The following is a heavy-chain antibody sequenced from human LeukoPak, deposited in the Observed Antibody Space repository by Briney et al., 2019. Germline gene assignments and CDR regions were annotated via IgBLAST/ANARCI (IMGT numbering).Heavy chain of an antibody. CDR1: GYTFTSYG. CDR2: ISAYNGNT. J-gene: IGHJ4*02. D-gene: IGHD2-2*01. Sequence: GASVKVSCKASGYTFTSYGISWGRQAPGQGLEWMGWISAYNGNTNYAQKLQGRVTMTTDTSTSTAYMELRSLRSDDTAVYYCARDQSAEPAAIIGYWGQGTLVTVSS. V-gene: IGHV1-18*01. CDR3: ARDQSAEPAAIIGY.